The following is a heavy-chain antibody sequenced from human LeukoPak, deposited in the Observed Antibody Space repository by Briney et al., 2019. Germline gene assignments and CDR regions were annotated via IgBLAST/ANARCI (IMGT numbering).Heavy chain of an antibody. D-gene: IGHD3-16*01. Sequence: AGGSLRLSCAASGFTVSSIHMSWVRRAPGKGLEWVSVIYRDGSTNYADSVKGRFTISRDNAKNTVYPQMNSLRAEDTAMYYCARDYWGPFDYWGQGTPVTVSS. CDR3: ARDYWGPFDY. CDR1: GFTVSSIH. V-gene: IGHV3-66*01. CDR2: IYRDGST. J-gene: IGHJ4*02.